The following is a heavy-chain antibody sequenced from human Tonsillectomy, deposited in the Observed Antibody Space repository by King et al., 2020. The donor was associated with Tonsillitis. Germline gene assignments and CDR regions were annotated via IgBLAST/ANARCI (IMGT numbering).Heavy chain of an antibody. Sequence: PLQESGPGLVKPSQTLSLTCTVSGGSISSGDYYWPWIRQPPGKGLEWIGYIYYSGSTYYNPSLKSRITISVDTSKNQFSLRLISVTAADTAVYYCARGDGYKFKWFDYWGQGTLVTVSS. V-gene: IGHV4-30-4*01. D-gene: IGHD5-24*01. CDR3: ARGDGYKFKWFDY. CDR2: IYYSGST. CDR1: GGSISSGDYY. J-gene: IGHJ4*02.